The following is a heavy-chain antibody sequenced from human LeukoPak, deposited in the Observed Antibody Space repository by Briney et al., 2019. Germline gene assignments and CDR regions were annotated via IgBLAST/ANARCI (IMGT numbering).Heavy chain of an antibody. V-gene: IGHV4-34*01. CDR1: GGSFSGYY. D-gene: IGHD2-15*01. Sequence: SETLSLTCAVYGGSFSGYYWSWVRQPPGKGGEWIGEINHSGRTNYNPSLTSRGTISLETTKNQCSLKLSSVTAAATAVYYCARGPPTRPRIGGGWTRYTKAHAFDIWGQGTMVTVSS. CDR2: INHSGRT. J-gene: IGHJ3*02. CDR3: ARGPPTRPRIGGGWTRYTKAHAFDI.